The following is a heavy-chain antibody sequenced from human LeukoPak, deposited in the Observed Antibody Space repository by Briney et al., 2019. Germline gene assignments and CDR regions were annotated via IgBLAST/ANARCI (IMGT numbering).Heavy chain of an antibody. CDR2: TDGSTT. D-gene: IGHD1-14*01. V-gene: IGHV3-74*01. CDR3: ARDDYNRL. Sequence: PGGSLRLSCAASGFIFGKTWMHWVRQAPGEGLVWVSRTDGSTTTYADSVKGRFTVSMDNAQNTLYLQMNRLRAEDTAVYYCARDDYNRLWGQGTLVTVSS. J-gene: IGHJ4*02. CDR1: GFIFGKTW.